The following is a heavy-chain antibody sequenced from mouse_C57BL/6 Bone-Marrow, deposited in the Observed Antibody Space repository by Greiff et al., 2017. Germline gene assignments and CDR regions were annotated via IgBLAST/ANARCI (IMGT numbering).Heavy chain of an antibody. CDR3: ARGRLYLYFGV. Sequence: VQVVESGPELVKPGASVKISCKASGYAFSSSWMNWVKQRPGKGLEWIGRIYPGDGDTNYNGKFKGKATLTADTSSSTADMHLSSLTSEDSAVYLCARGRLYLYFGVWGTGTTVTVPS. J-gene: IGHJ1*02. CDR1: GYAFSSSW. CDR2: IYPGDGDT. V-gene: IGHV1-82*01.